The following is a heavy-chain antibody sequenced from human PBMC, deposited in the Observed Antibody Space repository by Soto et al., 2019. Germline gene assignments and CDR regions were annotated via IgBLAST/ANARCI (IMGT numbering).Heavy chain of an antibody. CDR2: ISYDGSNK. V-gene: IGHV3-30-3*01. D-gene: IGHD3-22*01. CDR1: GFTFSSYA. J-gene: IGHJ5*02. Sequence: QVQLVESGGGVVQPGRSQRLSCAASGFTFSSYAMHWVRQAPGKGLEWVAVISYDGSNKYYADSVKGRFTISRDNSKNTLYLQMNSLRAEDTAVYYCARVGPITMIVAARGWFDPWGQGTLVTVSS. CDR3: ARVGPITMIVAARGWFDP.